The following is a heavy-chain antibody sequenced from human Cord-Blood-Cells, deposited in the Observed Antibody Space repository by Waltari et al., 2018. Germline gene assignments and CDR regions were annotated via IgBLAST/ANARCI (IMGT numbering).Heavy chain of an antibody. CDR2: IYTSGSN. V-gene: IGHV4-61*09. Sequence: QVQLQESGPGLVKPSQTLSLTCTVSGGSISRGSYYWSWIRHPAGKGLEWIGYIYTSGSNSYNPSLKSRVTISIDTSKNQFSLKLSSVTAADTAVYYCARMCSSTIHYYFDYWGQGTLVTVSS. J-gene: IGHJ4*02. CDR1: GGSISRGSYY. CDR3: ARMCSSTIHYYFDY. D-gene: IGHD2-2*01.